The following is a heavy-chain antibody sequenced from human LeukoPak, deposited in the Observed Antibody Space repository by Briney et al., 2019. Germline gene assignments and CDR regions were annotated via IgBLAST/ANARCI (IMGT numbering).Heavy chain of an antibody. J-gene: IGHJ4*02. CDR2: INHSGST. CDR1: GGSFSGYY. V-gene: IGHV4-34*01. CDR3: ARNAPPHYDILTGYYFFDY. Sequence: SETLSLTCAVYGGSFSGYYWSWIRQPPGKGLEWIGEINHSGSTNYNPSLKGRVTISVDTSENQFSLKLSSVTAADTAVYYCARNAPPHYDILTGYYFFDYWGQGTLVTVSS. D-gene: IGHD3-9*01.